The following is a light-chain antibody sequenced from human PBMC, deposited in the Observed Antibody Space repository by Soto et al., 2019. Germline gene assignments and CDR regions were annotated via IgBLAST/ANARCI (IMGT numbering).Light chain of an antibody. CDR2: EVS. CDR3: SSYAGINIFVV. Sequence: QSALTQPASVSGSPGQSITISCAGTTSDVGTYNYVSWFQHHPGKAPRLIIYEVSSRPSGVSNRFSGSKSGNTASLTISGLQAEDEADYYCSSYAGINIFVVFGGGTKVTVL. J-gene: IGLJ2*01. V-gene: IGLV2-14*01. CDR1: TSDVGTYNY.